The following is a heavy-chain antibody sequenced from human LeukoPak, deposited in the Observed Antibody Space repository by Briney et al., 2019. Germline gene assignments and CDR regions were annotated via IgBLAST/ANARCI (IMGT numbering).Heavy chain of an antibody. V-gene: IGHV3-23*01. CDR2: ISGSGGST. D-gene: IGHD1-26*01. Sequence: PGGSLRLSCATSGFTFSSYAMSWVRQAPGKGLEWVSTISGSGGSTYYADSVKGRFTISRDNCKNTLYLQMNSLRAEDTAVYYCAKVPGAPYYFDYWGQGTLVTVSS. CDR3: AKVPGAPYYFDY. J-gene: IGHJ4*02. CDR1: GFTFSSYA.